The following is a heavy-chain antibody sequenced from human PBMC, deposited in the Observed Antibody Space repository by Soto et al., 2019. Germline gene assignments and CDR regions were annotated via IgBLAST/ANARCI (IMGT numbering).Heavy chain of an antibody. J-gene: IGHJ6*03. CDR2: INAGNGNT. Sequence: ASVKVSCKASGYTFTSYAMHWVRQAPGQRLEWMGWINAGNGNTKYSQKFQGRVTITRDTSASTAYMELSSLRSEDTAVYYCARDHLTTVTKIYYLDVLGKGTTVTVSS. CDR1: GYTFTSYA. CDR3: ARDHLTTVTKIYYLDV. V-gene: IGHV1-3*01. D-gene: IGHD4-17*01.